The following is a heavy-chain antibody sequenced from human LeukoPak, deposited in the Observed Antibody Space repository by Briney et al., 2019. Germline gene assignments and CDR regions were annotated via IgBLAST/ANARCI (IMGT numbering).Heavy chain of an antibody. J-gene: IGHJ2*01. V-gene: IGHV3-74*01. CDR1: GFPFSSYV. Sequence: PGGSLRLACAASGFPFSSYVMHWVRHAPGQGLMWFSCLNHHATPTSYPDSLKRRFTVSTYNPNNTLYLQMNSLRFDDTAMYYCARDVNLLFFDVWGRGTLVAVSS. CDR3: ARDVNLLFFDV. D-gene: IGHD2/OR15-2a*01. CDR2: LNHHATPT.